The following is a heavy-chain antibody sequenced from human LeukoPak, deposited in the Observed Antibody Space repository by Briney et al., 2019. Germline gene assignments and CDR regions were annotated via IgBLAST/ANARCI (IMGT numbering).Heavy chain of an antibody. Sequence: GGSLRLSCSASGFTFSNYAMHWVRQAPGKGLEWVAVISYDGSNKYYADSVKGRFTISRDNSKNTLYLQMNSLRAEDTAVYYCARQDIVVVPAASEYFQHWGQGTLVTVSS. CDR3: ARQDIVVVPAASEYFQH. CDR1: GFTFSNYA. J-gene: IGHJ1*01. D-gene: IGHD2-2*01. V-gene: IGHV3-30-3*01. CDR2: ISYDGSNK.